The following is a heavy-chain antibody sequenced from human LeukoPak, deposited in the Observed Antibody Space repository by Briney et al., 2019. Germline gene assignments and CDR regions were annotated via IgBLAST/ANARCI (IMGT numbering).Heavy chain of an antibody. CDR1: GGSISSGGYY. V-gene: IGHV4-31*03. J-gene: IGHJ5*02. CDR2: IYYSGST. CDR3: ARDLEIAAAGTRWFDP. D-gene: IGHD6-13*01. Sequence: PSETLSLTCTVSGGSISSGGYYWSWIRQHPGKGLEWIGYIYYSGSTYYNPPLKSRVTISVDTSKNQFSLKLSSVTAADTAVYYCARDLEIAAAGTRWFDPWGQGTLVTVSS.